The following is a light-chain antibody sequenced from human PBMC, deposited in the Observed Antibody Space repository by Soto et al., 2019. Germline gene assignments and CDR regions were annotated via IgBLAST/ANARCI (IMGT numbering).Light chain of an antibody. J-gene: IGKJ4*01. Sequence: EILMTQSPATLSVSPGERATISCRASQSVSTNLAWYQKKPGQAPRLLVYGASTRATDVPARFSGSESGTEFTLTISGLQSEDFAAYYCQQYNNWPLTFGGGTKVEIK. CDR3: QQYNNWPLT. V-gene: IGKV3-15*01. CDR1: QSVSTN. CDR2: GAS.